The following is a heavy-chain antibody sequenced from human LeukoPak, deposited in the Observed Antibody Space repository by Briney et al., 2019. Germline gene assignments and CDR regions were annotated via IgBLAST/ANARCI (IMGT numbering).Heavy chain of an antibody. D-gene: IGHD3-3*01. CDR1: GGSISSGGYY. Sequence: SETLSLTCTVSGGSISSGGYYWSWIRPHPGKGLEWIGYIYYSGSTYYNPSLKSRVTISVDTSKNQFSLKLSSVTAADTAVYYCARVLTDFWSGYYNWFDPWGQGTLVTVSS. V-gene: IGHV4-31*03. CDR2: IYYSGST. J-gene: IGHJ5*02. CDR3: ARVLTDFWSGYYNWFDP.